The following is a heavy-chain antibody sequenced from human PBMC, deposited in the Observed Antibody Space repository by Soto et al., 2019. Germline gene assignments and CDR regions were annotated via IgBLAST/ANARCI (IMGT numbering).Heavy chain of an antibody. Sequence: QVQLQESGPALVKPSQTLSLTCTVSGGSVKSGDYYWSWIRQPPGKGLEGIGYIYYSGSTYHNPSLKSRINRSLHTSKNQFSLKVNSLTASDTAVYYCATVTSYYYDESGYANAFDGWGRETVVTVSS. D-gene: IGHD3-22*01. CDR1: GGSVKSGDYY. CDR3: ATVTSYYYDESGYANAFDG. CDR2: IYYSGST. V-gene: IGHV4-30-4*01. J-gene: IGHJ3*01.